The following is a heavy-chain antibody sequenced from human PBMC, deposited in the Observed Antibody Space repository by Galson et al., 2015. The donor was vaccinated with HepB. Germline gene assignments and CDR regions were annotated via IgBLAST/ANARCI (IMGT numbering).Heavy chain of an antibody. V-gene: IGHV3-9*01. J-gene: IGHJ2*01. CDR1: GFTFDDYA. D-gene: IGHD6-13*01. Sequence: SLRLSYAASGFTFDDYAMHWVRQAPGKGLEWVSGISWNSGSIGYADSVKGRFTISRDNAKNSLYLQMNSLRAEDTALYYCAKDTAAAPYWYFDLWGRGTLVTVSS. CDR2: ISWNSGSI. CDR3: AKDTAAAPYWYFDL.